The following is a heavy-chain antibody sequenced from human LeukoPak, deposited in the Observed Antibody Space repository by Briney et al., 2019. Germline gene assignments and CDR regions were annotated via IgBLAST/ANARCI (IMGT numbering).Heavy chain of an antibody. CDR2: ISWDGSDT. CDR3: AKDSGALEEGYFDS. CDR1: GITFDDYM. J-gene: IGHJ4*02. Sequence: GGSLRLSCAASGITFDDYMMHWVRQAPGEGLEWVSLISWDGSDTYYADSVKGRFTISRDNSKDSLYLQMNSLRTDDTALYYCAKDSGALEEGYFDSWGQGTLVTVSS. V-gene: IGHV3-43*01.